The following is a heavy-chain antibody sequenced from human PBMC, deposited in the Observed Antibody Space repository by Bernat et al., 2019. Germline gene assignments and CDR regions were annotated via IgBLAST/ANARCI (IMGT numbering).Heavy chain of an antibody. Sequence: QLQLQESGPGLVKPSQTLSLTCTVSGGSITSGAYYWSWIRQHPGKGLEWIGYIYYTGNTYYNPSLKSRVTISVDTSKNQFSLKLTSMTAADTAVYYCARAPTTNDALGISGQGTMVTVSS. V-gene: IGHV4-31*03. D-gene: IGHD1-14*01. J-gene: IGHJ3*02. CDR1: GGSITSGAYY. CDR2: IYYTGNT. CDR3: ARAPTTNDALGI.